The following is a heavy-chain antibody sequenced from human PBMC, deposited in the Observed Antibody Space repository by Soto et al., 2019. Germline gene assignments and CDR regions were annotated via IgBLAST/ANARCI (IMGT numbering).Heavy chain of an antibody. CDR2: IYYSGST. CDR3: ASQGQPAIGVVAKKG. Sequence: SETLSLTCTVSGGSISSSSYYWGWIRQPPGKGLEWIGSIYYSGSTYYNPPLKSRVTISVDTSKNQFSLKLSSVTAADTAVYYCASQGQPAIGVVAKKGWGQGTLVAVSS. CDR1: GGSISSSSYY. V-gene: IGHV4-39*01. J-gene: IGHJ4*02. D-gene: IGHD5-12*01.